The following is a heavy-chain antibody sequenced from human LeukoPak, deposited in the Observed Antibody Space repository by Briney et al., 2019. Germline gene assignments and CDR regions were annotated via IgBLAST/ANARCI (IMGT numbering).Heavy chain of an antibody. Sequence: PSETLSLTCSVSGGSISNYYWSWIRQPAGKGLEWIGRFYTSGSTNYNPSLKSRVTMSVDTSKNQFSLKLSSVTAADTAVYYCAREWYGWLTYFDYWGQGTLVTVSS. CDR3: AREWYGWLTYFDY. CDR1: GGSISNYY. D-gene: IGHD2-8*02. J-gene: IGHJ4*02. V-gene: IGHV4-4*07. CDR2: FYTSGST.